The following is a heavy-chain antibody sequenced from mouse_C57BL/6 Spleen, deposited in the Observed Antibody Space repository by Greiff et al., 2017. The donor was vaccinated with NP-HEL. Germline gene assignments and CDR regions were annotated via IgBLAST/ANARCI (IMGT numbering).Heavy chain of an antibody. CDR1: GYTFTSYG. J-gene: IGHJ4*01. V-gene: IGHV1-81*01. Sequence: VKLQESGAELARPGASVKLSCKASGYTFTSYGISWVKQRTGQGLEWIGEIYPRSGNTYYNEKFKGKATLTADKSSSTAFMGLRSLTSEDSAVYFCARSGDYFYAMDYWGQGTSVTVSS. D-gene: IGHD1-1*01. CDR2: IYPRSGNT. CDR3: ARSGDYFYAMDY.